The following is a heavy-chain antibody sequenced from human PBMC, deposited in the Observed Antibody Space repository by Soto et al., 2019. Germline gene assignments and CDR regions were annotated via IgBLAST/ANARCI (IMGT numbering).Heavy chain of an antibody. V-gene: IGHV2-26*01. Sequence: QVTLKESGPVLVKPTETLTLTCTVSGFSLSNARMGVSWIRQPPGKALEWLAHIFSNDEKPYSTSLKSRLTISKDTSRSQVVLTMTNIDPVDTATYYCARSYGDYAAFDLWGRGTLVTVTS. CDR3: ARSYGDYAAFDL. D-gene: IGHD4-17*01. J-gene: IGHJ2*01. CDR2: IFSNDEK. CDR1: GFSLSNARMG.